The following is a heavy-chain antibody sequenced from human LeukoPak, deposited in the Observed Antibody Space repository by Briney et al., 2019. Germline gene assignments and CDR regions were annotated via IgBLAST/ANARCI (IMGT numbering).Heavy chain of an antibody. V-gene: IGHV3-23*01. CDR3: AKDRVVSTGVYYFDY. J-gene: IGHJ4*02. Sequence: PGGSLRLSCAASGFTYSSYAMSWVRQAPGKGLEWVSAISGSGGSTYYADSVKGRFTISRDNSKNTLYLQMNSLRAEDTAVYYCAKDRVVSTGVYYFDYWGQGTLVTVSS. CDR1: GFTYSSYA. CDR2: ISGSGGST. D-gene: IGHD5/OR15-5a*01.